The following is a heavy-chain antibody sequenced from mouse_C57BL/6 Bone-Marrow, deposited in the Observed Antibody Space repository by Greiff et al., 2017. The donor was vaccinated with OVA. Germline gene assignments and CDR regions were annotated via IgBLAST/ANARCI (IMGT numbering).Heavy chain of an antibody. CDR3: ASEGYSNSGDWFAY. Sequence: VKLVESGPGLVAPSQSLSITCTVSGFSLTSYGVEWVRPSPGKGLEWLGVIWGVGSTNYNSAIKSSLSISKDNSKSQVFFKMISLQTDDTAMYYCASEGYSNSGDWFAYWGQGPLVTVSA. V-gene: IGHV2-6*01. D-gene: IGHD2-5*01. CDR2: IWGVGST. CDR1: GFSLTSYG. J-gene: IGHJ3*01.